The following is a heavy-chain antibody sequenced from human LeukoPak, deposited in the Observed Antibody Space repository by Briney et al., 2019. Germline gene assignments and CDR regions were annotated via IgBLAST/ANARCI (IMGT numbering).Heavy chain of an antibody. CDR1: GYTFTDSY. V-gene: IGHV1-2*02. J-gene: IGHJ4*02. D-gene: IGHD6-19*01. CDR3: ARVSGSGWQPDY. CDR2: INLNSGVT. Sequence: GASVKVSCKASGYTFTDSYMHWVRQAPGEGLEWMGWINLNSGVTNYAQNFQGRVTMTRDTSINTAYMELSRLRSDDTAVYSCARVSGSGWQPDYWGQGSLVTVSS.